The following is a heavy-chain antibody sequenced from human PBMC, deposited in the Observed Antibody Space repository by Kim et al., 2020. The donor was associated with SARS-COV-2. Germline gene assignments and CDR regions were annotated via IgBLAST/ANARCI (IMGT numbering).Heavy chain of an antibody. D-gene: IGHD2-8*02. J-gene: IGHJ6*04. V-gene: IGHV5-51*01. Sequence: ESLKISCQGSGYSFGDFWIVWVRQMSGKGLEVMGIIYPGDSDARYSPSFRGQVTISADKSISAAYLQWSSLKASDSAMYYCTRRSWGSGVVFSKEYRNGRQGLDVWGKGTTVTVSS. CDR2: IYPGDSDA. CDR3: TRRSWGSGVVFSKEYRNGRQGLDV. CDR1: GYSFGDFW.